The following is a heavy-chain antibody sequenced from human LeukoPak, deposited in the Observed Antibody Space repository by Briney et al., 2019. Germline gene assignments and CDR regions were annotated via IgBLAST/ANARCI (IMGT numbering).Heavy chain of an antibody. D-gene: IGHD1-26*01. Sequence: SETLTLTCTVSGGSISSYYWSWIRQPAGKGLEWIGRIYASGSTNYNPSLKSRVTMSVDTSKSQFSLKLISVTAADTAVYYCARDPRGIVGANHNWFDPWGQGTLVTVSS. J-gene: IGHJ5*02. CDR2: IYASGST. V-gene: IGHV4-4*07. CDR3: ARDPRGIVGANHNWFDP. CDR1: GGSISSYY.